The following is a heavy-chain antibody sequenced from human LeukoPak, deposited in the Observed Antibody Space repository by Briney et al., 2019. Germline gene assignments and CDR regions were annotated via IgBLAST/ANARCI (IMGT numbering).Heavy chain of an antibody. Sequence: PGGSLRLSRAASGFTFDDYATHWVRQAPGKGLEWVSLISWDGGSTYYADSVKGRFTISRDNSKNSLYLQMNSLRAEDTALYYCAKAGGGSYYYYMDVWGKGTTVTVSS. CDR2: ISWDGGST. V-gene: IGHV3-43D*03. CDR1: GFTFDDYA. J-gene: IGHJ6*03. CDR3: AKAGGGSYYYYMDV. D-gene: IGHD2-15*01.